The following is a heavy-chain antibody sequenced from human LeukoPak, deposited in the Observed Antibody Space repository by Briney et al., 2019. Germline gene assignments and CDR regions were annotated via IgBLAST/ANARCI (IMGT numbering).Heavy chain of an antibody. V-gene: IGHV5-10-1*01. CDR3: ARHRGSVLRVDY. Sequence: GESLKISCKGSGYSFTSYWISWVRQMPGKGLEWMGRIDPSDSYTNYSPPFQGHVTISADKSISTAYLQWSSLKASDTAMYYCARHRGSVLRVDYWGQGTLVTVSS. CDR2: IDPSDSYT. J-gene: IGHJ4*02. CDR1: GYSFTSYW. D-gene: IGHD3-10*01.